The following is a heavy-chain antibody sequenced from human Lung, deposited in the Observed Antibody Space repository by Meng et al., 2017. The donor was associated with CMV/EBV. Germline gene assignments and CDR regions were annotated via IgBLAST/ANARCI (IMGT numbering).Heavy chain of an antibody. Sequence: ASVXVSXKTSGYTFNSFCISWVRQAPGQGLEWLGWISPYTGNTFYAQNLQGRVTLTTDRSTSTAYMELRSLTSDDTAVYYCARDLRLVPSAAKEFWGQGTLVTVSS. CDR2: ISPYTGNT. J-gene: IGHJ4*02. D-gene: IGHD2-2*01. CDR1: GYTFNSFC. CDR3: ARDLRLVPSAAKEF. V-gene: IGHV1-18*01.